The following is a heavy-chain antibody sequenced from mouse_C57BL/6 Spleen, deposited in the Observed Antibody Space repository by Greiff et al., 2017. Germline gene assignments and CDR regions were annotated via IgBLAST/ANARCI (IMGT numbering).Heavy chain of an antibody. D-gene: IGHD2-3*01. CDR3: ARRNDGSIYAMDY. Sequence: QVQLTESGAELVKPGASVKMSCKASGYTFTTYPIEWMKQNHGKSLEWIGNFHPYNDDTKYNEKFKGKATLTVEKSSSTVYLELSRLTSDDSAVYYCARRNDGSIYAMDYWGQGTSVTVSS. CDR2: FHPYNDDT. J-gene: IGHJ4*01. CDR1: GYTFTTYP. V-gene: IGHV1-47*01.